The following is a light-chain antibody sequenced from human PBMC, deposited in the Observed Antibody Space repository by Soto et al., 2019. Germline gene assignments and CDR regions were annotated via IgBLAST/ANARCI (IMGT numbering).Light chain of an antibody. CDR2: GAS. J-gene: IGKJ1*01. V-gene: IGKV3-20*01. CDR3: QQYGSSPRT. Sequence: EIVLTQSPATLSLSPGERATLSCRASQSISNYLAWYQQKPGQAPRLLIYGASGRATGIPDRFSGSGSGTDFTLTISRLDPEDFAVYFCQQYGSSPRTFGQGTRWIS. CDR1: QSISNY.